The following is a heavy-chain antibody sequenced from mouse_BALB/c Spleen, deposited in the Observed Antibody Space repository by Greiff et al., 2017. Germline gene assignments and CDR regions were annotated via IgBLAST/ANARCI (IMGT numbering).Heavy chain of an antibody. D-gene: IGHD2-4*01. CDR3: ADYDYDGAY. CDR2: ISYDGSN. CDR1: GYSITSGYY. Sequence: DVKLQESGPGLVKPSQSLSLTCSVTGYSITSGYYWNWIRQFPGNKLEWMGYISYDGSNNYNPSLKNRISITRDTSKNQFFLKLNSVTTEDTATYYCADYDYDGAYWGQGTLVTVSA. J-gene: IGHJ3*01. V-gene: IGHV3-6*02.